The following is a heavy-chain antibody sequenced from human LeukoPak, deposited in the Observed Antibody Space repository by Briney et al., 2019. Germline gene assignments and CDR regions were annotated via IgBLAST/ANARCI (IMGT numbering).Heavy chain of an antibody. CDR3: ARGDSSSWYSPDWFDP. CDR2: IKQDGSEK. D-gene: IGHD6-13*01. J-gene: IGHJ5*02. CDR1: GFTFSSYG. V-gene: IGHV3-7*01. Sequence: PGGTLRLSCAASGFTFSSYGMSWVRQAPGKGLEWVANIKQDGSEKYYVDSVKGRFTISRDNAKNSLYLQMNSLRAEDTAVYYCARGDSSSWYSPDWFDPWGQGTLVTVSS.